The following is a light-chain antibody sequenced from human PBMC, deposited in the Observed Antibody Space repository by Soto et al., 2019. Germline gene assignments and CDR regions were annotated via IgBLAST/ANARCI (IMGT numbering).Light chain of an antibody. CDR2: AAS. CDR1: QGISSY. CDR3: QQIHSYPRG. V-gene: IGKV1-9*01. J-gene: IGKJ1*01. Sequence: DIQLTQSPSFLSASVGDRVTITCRASQGISSYLAWYQQKPGKAPKLLIYAASTLQSGVPSRFSGSGSGTECTLTISILQPEDVATYYCQQIHSYPRGFGQGTKVEIK.